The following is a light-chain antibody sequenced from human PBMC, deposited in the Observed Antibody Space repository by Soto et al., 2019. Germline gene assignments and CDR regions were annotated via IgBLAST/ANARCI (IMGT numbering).Light chain of an antibody. CDR1: QSISSN. V-gene: IGKV3-15*01. J-gene: IGKJ5*01. Sequence: EIVMTQSAATLSVSPGERATLSCWASQSISSNLAWYQQKAGQAPRLLIYGASTRATGIPARFSGSGSGTEFTLTINSLQSEDSAVYFCQQYNNWPFSFGQGTRLE. CDR3: QQYNNWPFS. CDR2: GAS.